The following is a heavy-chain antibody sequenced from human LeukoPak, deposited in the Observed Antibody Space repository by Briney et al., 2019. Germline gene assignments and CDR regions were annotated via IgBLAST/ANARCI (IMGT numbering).Heavy chain of an antibody. Sequence: ASVKVSCKASGYTFTSYYMHWVRQAPGQGLEWMGIINPSGGSTSYAQKFQGRVTMTRDMSTSTVYMELSSLRSDDTAVYYCASVEMGWGFDYWGQGTLVTVSS. CDR1: GYTFTSYY. V-gene: IGHV1-46*01. J-gene: IGHJ4*02. CDR2: INPSGGST. D-gene: IGHD5-24*01. CDR3: ASVEMGWGFDY.